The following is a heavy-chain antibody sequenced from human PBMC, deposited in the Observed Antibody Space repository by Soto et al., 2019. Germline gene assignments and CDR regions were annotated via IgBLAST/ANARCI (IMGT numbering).Heavy chain of an antibody. CDR1: GGTLSSYV. J-gene: IGHJ6*02. CDR2: IIPVFGTV. Sequence: SVKVSCKASGGTLSSYVISWVRQAPGQGREGMGGIIPVFGTVNYAQKFQGRVTITADESTTTAYMELRSLRSEDAAVCYCARAQRIQLWASGMDVWGQGTTVTVSS. D-gene: IGHD5-18*01. V-gene: IGHV1-69*13. CDR3: ARAQRIQLWASGMDV.